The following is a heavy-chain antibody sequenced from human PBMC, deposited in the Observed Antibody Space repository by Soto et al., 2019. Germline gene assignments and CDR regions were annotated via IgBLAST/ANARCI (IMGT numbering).Heavy chain of an antibody. D-gene: IGHD6-19*01. CDR2: ISGGGAST. V-gene: IGHV3-23*01. CDR1: GFTFSDYA. J-gene: IGHJ4*02. CDR3: AKDLTSGQWLVRGFDY. Sequence: EVQVLESGGGLVQPGGSLRLSCAASGFTFSDYAMSWVRQAPGKGLEWVSFISGGGASTYYADSVKGRFTISRDNSKNTLYLQMNSLRAEDTAVYYCAKDLTSGQWLVRGFDYWGQGTLVTVSS.